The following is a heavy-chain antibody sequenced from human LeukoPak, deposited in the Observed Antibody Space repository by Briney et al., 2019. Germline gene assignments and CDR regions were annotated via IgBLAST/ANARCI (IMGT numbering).Heavy chain of an antibody. V-gene: IGHV4-59*08. CDR1: GGSISSYY. D-gene: IGHD2-15*01. J-gene: IGHJ5*02. Sequence: SETLSLTCTVSGGSISSYYWSWIRQPPGKGLEWIGYIYYSGSTNYNPSLKSRVTISVDTSKNQFSLKLSSVTAADTAVHYCARARPPGYCSGGSCQEDNWFDPWGQGTLVTVSS. CDR3: ARARPPGYCSGGSCQEDNWFDP. CDR2: IYYSGST.